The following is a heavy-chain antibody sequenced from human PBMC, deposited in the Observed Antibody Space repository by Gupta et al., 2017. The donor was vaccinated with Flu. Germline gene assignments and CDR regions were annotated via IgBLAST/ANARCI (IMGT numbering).Heavy chain of an antibody. CDR2: ISYDGSNK. CDR1: GFTFSSYG. Sequence: QVQLVESGGGVVQPGRSLRLSCAASGFTFSSYGMHWVRQAPGKGLEWVAVISYDGSNKYYADSVKGRVTISRDNSKNTLYLQMNSLRAEDTAVYYCAKGPRLFYGSGSPSPWFDPWGQGTLVTVSS. V-gene: IGHV3-30*18. D-gene: IGHD3-10*01. J-gene: IGHJ5*02. CDR3: AKGPRLFYGSGSPSPWFDP.